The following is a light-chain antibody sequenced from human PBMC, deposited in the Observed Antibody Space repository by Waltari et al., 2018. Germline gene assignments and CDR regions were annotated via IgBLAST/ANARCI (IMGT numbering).Light chain of an antibody. J-gene: IGLJ2*01. CDR3: SSSAGSKNLV. Sequence: QSALTQPPSASGSPGQSVTISCTGSSSDFGGYNYVSWYQQHPGKAPKLMIYEVNKRPSGVPDRFSGPTSGNTASLTVSGLQAEDEADYYCSSSAGSKNLVFGGGTKLTVL. V-gene: IGLV2-8*01. CDR1: SSDFGGYNY. CDR2: EVN.